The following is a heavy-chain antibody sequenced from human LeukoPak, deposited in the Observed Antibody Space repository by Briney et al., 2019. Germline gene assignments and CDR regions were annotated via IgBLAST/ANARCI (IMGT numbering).Heavy chain of an antibody. J-gene: IGHJ6*03. V-gene: IGHV3-66*02. CDR1: GFTVSSNY. Sequence: EGSLRLSCAASGFTVSSNYMSWVRQAPGKGLEWVSVIYSGGSTYYADSVKGRFTISRDNSKNTLYLQMNSLRAEDAAVYYCARESLGFYYYMDVWGKGTTVTVSS. CDR3: ARESLGFYYYMDV. CDR2: IYSGGST.